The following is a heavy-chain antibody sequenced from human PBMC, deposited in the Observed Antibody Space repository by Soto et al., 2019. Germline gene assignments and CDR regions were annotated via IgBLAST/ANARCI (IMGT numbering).Heavy chain of an antibody. CDR3: AREEGTGGRDVYYYYGMDV. Sequence: ASVKVSCKASGYTFTGYYMHWVRQAPGQGLEWMGWINPNSGGTNYAQKFQGWVTMTRDTSISTAYMELSRLRSDDTAVYYCAREEGTGGRDVYYYYGMDVWGQGTTVTVSS. CDR2: INPNSGGT. CDR1: GYTFTGYY. J-gene: IGHJ6*02. D-gene: IGHD7-27*01. V-gene: IGHV1-2*04.